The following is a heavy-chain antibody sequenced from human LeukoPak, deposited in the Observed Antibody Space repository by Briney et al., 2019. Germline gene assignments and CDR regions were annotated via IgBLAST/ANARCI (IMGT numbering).Heavy chain of an antibody. CDR1: GFTFSSYW. CDR3: ARARITGKRDAFDI. CDR2: IKQDGSEK. Sequence: QSGGSLRLSCAASGFTFSSYWMSWVRQAPGKGLEWVANIKQDGSEKYYVDSVKGRFTISRDNAKNSLYLQMNSLRAEDTAVYYCARARITGKRDAFDIWGQGTMVTVSS. V-gene: IGHV3-7*04. J-gene: IGHJ3*02. D-gene: IGHD1-20*01.